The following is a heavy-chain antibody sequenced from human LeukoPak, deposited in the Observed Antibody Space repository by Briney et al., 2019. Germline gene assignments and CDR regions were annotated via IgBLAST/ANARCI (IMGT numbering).Heavy chain of an antibody. CDR2: ISAYNGNT. CDR1: GYTFTSYG. D-gene: IGHD3-22*01. CDR3: ARDLPHYYDSSGRPLDY. Sequence: GASVKVSCKASGYTFTSYGISWVRQAPGQGLEWMGWISAYNGNTNYAQKLQGRVTMTTDTSTSTAYMELRSLRSDDTAVYYCARDLPHYYDSSGRPLDYWGQGTLVTVSS. V-gene: IGHV1-18*01. J-gene: IGHJ4*02.